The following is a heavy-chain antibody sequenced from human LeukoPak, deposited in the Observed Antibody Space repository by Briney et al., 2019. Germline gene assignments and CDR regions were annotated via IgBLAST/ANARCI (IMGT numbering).Heavy chain of an antibody. V-gene: IGHV1-2*02. J-gene: IGHJ4*02. CDR3: ARESTLAY. Sequence: ASVRVSHNASRYPFTRYYLLWVRQAPGQGLEWMGWINPNSGGTNYAQKFQGRVTMTRVTSSSTAYMELSRLRSDEAAVYYCARESTLAYWGQGTLVTVSS. CDR1: RYPFTRYY. CDR2: INPNSGGT.